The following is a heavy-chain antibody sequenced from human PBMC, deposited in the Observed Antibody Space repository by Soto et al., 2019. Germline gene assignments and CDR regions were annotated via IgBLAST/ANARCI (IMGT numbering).Heavy chain of an antibody. Sequence: EVQLVESGGGLVQPGGSLRLSCAASGFTFSSYSMNWVRQAPGKGLEWVSYISSSSSTIYYADSVKGRFTISRDNAKNSLYLQMNSLRAEDTAVYYCARDTLGYCSSTSCYDQLDYWGQGTLVTVSS. J-gene: IGHJ4*02. CDR3: ARDTLGYCSSTSCYDQLDY. D-gene: IGHD2-2*01. V-gene: IGHV3-48*01. CDR1: GFTFSSYS. CDR2: ISSSSSTI.